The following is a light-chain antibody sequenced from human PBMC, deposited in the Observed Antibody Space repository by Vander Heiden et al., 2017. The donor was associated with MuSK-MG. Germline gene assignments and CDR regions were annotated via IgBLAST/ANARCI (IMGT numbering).Light chain of an antibody. Sequence: DIQMTQSPSSLSASVGDRVTITCRASQSISSYVNWYQEKPGKGPRLLIYAASSLESGVPAKLSGSGSGTDFTLTSSSLQPKELAAYLGKQNYSAPFTCGPGTKVDIK. CDR2: AAS. J-gene: IGKJ3*01. V-gene: IGKV1-39*01. CDR1: QSISSY. CDR3: KQNYSAPFT.